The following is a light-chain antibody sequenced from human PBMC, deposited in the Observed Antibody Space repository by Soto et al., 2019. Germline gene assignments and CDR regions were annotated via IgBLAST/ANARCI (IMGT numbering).Light chain of an antibody. Sequence: EMVLTQSPGTLSLCPGERATLSWRASQSVSSNYLAWYQLKPGQAPRLLIYGASSRATGIPDRFSGSGSGTDFSLTISRLEPEDHAVYFCQQYGSSPQTFGQGTKVDIK. CDR2: GAS. CDR1: QSVSSNY. CDR3: QQYGSSPQT. V-gene: IGKV3-20*01. J-gene: IGKJ1*01.